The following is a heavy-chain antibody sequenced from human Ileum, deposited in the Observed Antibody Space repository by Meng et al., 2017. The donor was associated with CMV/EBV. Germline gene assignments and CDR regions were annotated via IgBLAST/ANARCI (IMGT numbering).Heavy chain of an antibody. Sequence: SETLSLTYSVSGDSIVNTHYFWDWVRQSPGKGLEWIGSVHHSGSARYRPSLESRVTISVDTTQNKFYLQLKSVTAADTAMYYCAREEKTMIAHATGLGYFRIDPWGQGTQVTVSS. CDR1: GDSIVNTHYF. CDR2: VHHSGSA. D-gene: IGHD3-16*01. J-gene: IGHJ5*02. V-gene: IGHV4-39*07. CDR3: AREEKTMIAHATGLGYFRIDP.